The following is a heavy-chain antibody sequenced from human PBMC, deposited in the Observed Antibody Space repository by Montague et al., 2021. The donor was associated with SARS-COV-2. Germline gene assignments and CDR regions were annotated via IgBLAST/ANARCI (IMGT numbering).Heavy chain of an antibody. CDR1: GGSVSSATYY. CDR3: ASSGGYYYYYQGVDV. J-gene: IGHJ6*02. D-gene: IGHD3-10*01. CDR2: INYSGST. V-gene: IGHV4-61*01. Sequence: SETLSLTCTVSGGSVSSATYYWSWIRQPPGKGLEWIGYINYSGSTSYNPSLKSRVTISVDMSKNQFSLKLNSVTAADTAVYYYASSGGYYYYYQGVDVWGQGTTVTVSS.